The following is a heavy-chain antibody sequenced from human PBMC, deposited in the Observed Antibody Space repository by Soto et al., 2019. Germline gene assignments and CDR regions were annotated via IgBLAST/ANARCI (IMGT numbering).Heavy chain of an antibody. D-gene: IGHD3-22*01. CDR1: TFTFSSYA. V-gene: IGHV3-30-3*01. Sequence: QVQLVESGGGVVQPGRSLRLSCAASTFTFSSYAEHWVRQAPGKGLEWVAVISYDGSNKHYADSVKGRFTISRDNSKNTLYLQMNSLRAEDTDVYYCARVEGPYDRSGYYFYWGQGTLVTVSS. CDR3: ARVEGPYDRSGYYFY. J-gene: IGHJ4*02. CDR2: ISYDGSNK.